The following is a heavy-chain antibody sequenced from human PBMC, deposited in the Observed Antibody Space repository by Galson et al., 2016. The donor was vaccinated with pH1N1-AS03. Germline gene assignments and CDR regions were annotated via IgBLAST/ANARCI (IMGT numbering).Heavy chain of an antibody. J-gene: IGHJ4*02. CDR1: GFTFGNYW. Sequence: SLRLSCAASGFTFGNYWMTWVRQAPGKGLEWVANIRQDGSERYYVDSVEGRFTISRDNAKNSVYPQMNSLRADDTAVYYCARGSGWYDYWGQGTLVTVSS. CDR2: IRQDGSER. CDR3: ARGSGWYDY. V-gene: IGHV3-7*04. D-gene: IGHD6-13*01.